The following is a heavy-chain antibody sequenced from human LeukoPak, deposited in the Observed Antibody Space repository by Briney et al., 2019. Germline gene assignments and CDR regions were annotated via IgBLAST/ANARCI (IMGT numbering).Heavy chain of an antibody. J-gene: IGHJ4*02. CDR1: GFTFSSYA. D-gene: IGHD3-9*01. V-gene: IGHV3-64*01. CDR3: AKDLDSAFDY. CDR2: ISSNGGST. Sequence: GGSLRLSCAASGFTFSSYAMHWVRQAPGKGLEYVSAISSNGGSTYYANSVKGRFTISRDNSKNTLYLQMNSLRAEDTAVYYCAKDLDSAFDYWGQGTLVTVSS.